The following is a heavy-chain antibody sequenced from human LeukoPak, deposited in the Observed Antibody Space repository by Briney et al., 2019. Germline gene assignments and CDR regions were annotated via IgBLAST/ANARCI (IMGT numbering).Heavy chain of an antibody. CDR1: GGSISSYY. CDR3: ARDVPIVATTPQPPGDY. D-gene: IGHD5-12*01. V-gene: IGHV4-59*01. J-gene: IGHJ4*02. Sequence: KPSETLSLTCTVSGGSISSYYWSWIRQPPGKGLEWIGYIYYSGSTNYNPSLKSRVTISVDTSKNQFSLKLSSVTAEDTAVYYCARDVPIVATTPQPPGDYWGQGTLVTVSS. CDR2: IYYSGST.